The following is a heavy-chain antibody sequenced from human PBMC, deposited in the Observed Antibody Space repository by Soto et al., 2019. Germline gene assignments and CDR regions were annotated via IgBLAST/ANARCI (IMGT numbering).Heavy chain of an antibody. CDR1: GFTFSSYA. V-gene: IGHV3-23*01. D-gene: IGHD2-15*01. J-gene: IGHJ6*02. CDR3: AKRYCSGGSCYSHYYYGMDV. Sequence: EVQLLESGGGLVQPGGSLRLSCAASGFTFSSYAMSWVRQAPGKGLEWVSAISGSGGSTYYADSVKGRFTISRDNSKNTVYLQMNSLRAEDTAVYYCAKRYCSGGSCYSHYYYGMDVWGQGTTVTVSS. CDR2: ISGSGGST.